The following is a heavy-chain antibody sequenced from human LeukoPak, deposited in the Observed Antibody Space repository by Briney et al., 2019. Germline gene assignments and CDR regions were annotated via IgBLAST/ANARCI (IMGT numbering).Heavy chain of an antibody. V-gene: IGHV3-23*01. Sequence: GGSLRLSCAASGFTFSYYWMSWVRQAPGKGLEWVSATSSSDAGTYYADSVRGRFTISRDNSKNTLYLQMNSLRVDDAAVYYCARAPVTSCRGAYCYPFDYWGQGTLVTVSS. CDR2: TSSSDAGT. D-gene: IGHD2-21*01. CDR1: GFTFSYYW. J-gene: IGHJ4*02. CDR3: ARAPVTSCRGAYCYPFDY.